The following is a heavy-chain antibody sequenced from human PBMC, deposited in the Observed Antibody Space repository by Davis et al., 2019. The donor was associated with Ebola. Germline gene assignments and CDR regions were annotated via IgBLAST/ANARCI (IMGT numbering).Heavy chain of an antibody. CDR2: ISYDGSNK. Sequence: GESLKISCAASGFTFSSYGMHWVRQAPGKGLEWVAVISYDGSNKYYADSVKGRFTISRDNSKNTLYLQMSSLRSEDTAVYYCVKDHANYYYYMDVWGKGTTVTASS. J-gene: IGHJ6*03. CDR3: VKDHANYYYYMDV. V-gene: IGHV3-30*19. CDR1: GFTFSSYG.